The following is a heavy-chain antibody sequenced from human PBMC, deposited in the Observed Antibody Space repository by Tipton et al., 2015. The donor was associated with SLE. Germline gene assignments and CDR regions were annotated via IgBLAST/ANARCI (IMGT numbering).Heavy chain of an antibody. D-gene: IGHD4-17*01. CDR3: ALGWPDTWPTVY. V-gene: IGHV1-18*01. CDR2: ISAYNGNT. J-gene: IGHJ4*02. Sequence: QLVQSGAEVKTPGASVKVSCKTSGYSFTNYGISWVRQAPGQGLEWMGWISAYNGNTNYAQKLRGRVTMTTDTSASTAYMELRSLRSDDTAVYYCALGWPDTWPTVYWGQGTLVTVSS. CDR1: GYSFTNYG.